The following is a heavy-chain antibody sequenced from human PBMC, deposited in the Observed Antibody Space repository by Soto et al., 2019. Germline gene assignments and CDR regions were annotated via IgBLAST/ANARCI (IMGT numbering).Heavy chain of an antibody. CDR2: INHSGST. J-gene: IGHJ6*04. D-gene: IGHD3-3*01. CDR3: ARGLEWLIKNFVEV. CDR1: GGSFSGYY. V-gene: IGHV4-34*01. Sequence: PSETLSLTCAVYGGSFSGYYWSWIRQPPGKGLEWIGEINHSGSTNYNPSLKSRVTISVDTSKNQFSLKLSSVTAADTAVYYCARGLEWLIKNFVEVWGKGTTVSVTS.